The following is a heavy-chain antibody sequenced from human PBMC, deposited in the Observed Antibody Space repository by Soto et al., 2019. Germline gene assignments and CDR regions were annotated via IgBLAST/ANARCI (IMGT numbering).Heavy chain of an antibody. CDR3: AREGSSRSYYYDY. CDR2: IRSSGNTI. J-gene: IGHJ4*02. D-gene: IGHD6-13*01. CDR1: GFTFSDYS. Sequence: EVQLVESGGGLVQPGGSLRLSCAASGFTFSDYSMNWVRQAPGKGLEWVSYIRSSGNTIYYADSVRGRFTISRDSAENSLYRHMNSLRVEDTAVYYCAREGSSRSYYYDYWGQGTLVTVSS. V-gene: IGHV3-48*01.